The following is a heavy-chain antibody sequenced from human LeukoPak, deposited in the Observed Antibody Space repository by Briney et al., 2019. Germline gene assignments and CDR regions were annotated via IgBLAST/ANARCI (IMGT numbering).Heavy chain of an antibody. D-gene: IGHD4-17*01. V-gene: IGHV4-34*01. CDR1: GGSFSGYH. CDR3: ARDPTTVITLPYYFDF. CDR2: INDRGRT. Sequence: SETLSLTCAVHGGSFSGYHWNWIRQSPGKGLEWIGEINDRGRTNYNPSLKGRVTLSVDTSNKQFSLKLSAVTAADTAVYYCARDPTTVITLPYYFDFWGQGTLVTVSS. J-gene: IGHJ4*02.